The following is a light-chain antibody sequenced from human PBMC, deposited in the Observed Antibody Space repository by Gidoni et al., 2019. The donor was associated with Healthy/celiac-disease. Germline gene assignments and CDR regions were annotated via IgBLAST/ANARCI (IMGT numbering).Light chain of an antibody. CDR3: QQRSNWPPVT. V-gene: IGKV3-11*01. CDR2: DAS. J-gene: IGKJ2*01. Sequence: EIVFTPSPATLSLSPGERATLSCRASQSVRSYLAWYQQKPGQAPRLLIYDASNRATGIPDRFSGSGSGTDFTLTISSLEPEDFAVYYCQQRSNWPPVTFGQGTKLEIK. CDR1: QSVRSY.